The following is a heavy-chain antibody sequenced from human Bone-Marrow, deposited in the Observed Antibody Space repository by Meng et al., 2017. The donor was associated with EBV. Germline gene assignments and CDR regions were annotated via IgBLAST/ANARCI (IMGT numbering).Heavy chain of an antibody. V-gene: IGHV4-34*01. J-gene: IGHJ5*02. D-gene: IGHD3-9*01. Sequence: QVQLQQWGAGLVKPSETLSLTCAVDGGSFSGYYWSWIRQPPGKGLEWIGEINHSGSTNYNPSLKSRVTISVDTSKNQFSLKLSSVTAADTAVYYCARAVLRYFDWLLWGFDPWGQGTLVTVSS. CDR2: INHSGST. CDR1: GGSFSGYY. CDR3: ARAVLRYFDWLLWGFDP.